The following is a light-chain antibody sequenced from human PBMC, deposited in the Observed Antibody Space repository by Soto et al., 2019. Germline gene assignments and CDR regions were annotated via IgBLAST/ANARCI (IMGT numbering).Light chain of an antibody. V-gene: IGKV1-5*01. CDR2: DAS. Sequence: DIQMTQTPSTLSASVGDRVTITCRASQSISSWLAWYQQKPGKALKLLIYDASNLESGVPSRFSGSGSGTEFTLTISSLQPDDFATYYCQQYSSYWTFGQGTKVDIK. CDR1: QSISSW. J-gene: IGKJ1*01. CDR3: QQYSSYWT.